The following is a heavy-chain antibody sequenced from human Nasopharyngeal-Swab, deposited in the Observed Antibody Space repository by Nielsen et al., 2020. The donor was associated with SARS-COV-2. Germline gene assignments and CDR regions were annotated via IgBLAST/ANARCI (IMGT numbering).Heavy chain of an antibody. J-gene: IGHJ6*02. Sequence: ASVKVTCEASGCTGAYLHWLGQSPGQGLEWLGWINANSGGTTYAQKFQGRVAMTGDTSTSTVYIELSSLRSDETAVYYCARGTYTSGWYGPVFYGLDVWGQGTTVTVSS. V-gene: IGHV1-2*02. CDR3: ARGTYTSGWYGPVFYGLDV. CDR1: GCTGAY. D-gene: IGHD6-19*01. CDR2: INANSGGT.